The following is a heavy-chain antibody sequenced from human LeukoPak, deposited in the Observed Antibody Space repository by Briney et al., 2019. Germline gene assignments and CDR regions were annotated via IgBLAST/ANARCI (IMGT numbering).Heavy chain of an antibody. Sequence: GGSLRLSCAASGFTFTSYSMSWVRQAPGKGLEWVANIKLDGSEKNYVDSVKGRFTISRDNTKNSLYLQMNSLRVEDTAVFYCARDQYDTWSRRGNFDSWGQGTLVIVSS. V-gene: IGHV3-7*03. CDR3: ARDQYDTWSRRGNFDS. CDR2: IKLDGSEK. CDR1: GFTFTSYS. D-gene: IGHD3-3*01. J-gene: IGHJ4*02.